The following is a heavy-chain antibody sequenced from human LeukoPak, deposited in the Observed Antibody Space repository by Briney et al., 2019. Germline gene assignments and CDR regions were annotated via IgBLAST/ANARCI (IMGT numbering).Heavy chain of an antibody. D-gene: IGHD6-19*01. CDR2: IYPGDSDT. V-gene: IGHV5-51*01. CDR1: GYTFTNYW. J-gene: IGHJ5*02. CDR3: ARLPDIAVAGTGYNWFDP. Sequence: KPGESLKISCKGSGYTFTNYWIGWVRQMPGKGPEWMGLIYPGDSDTRYSPSFQGQVTLSADKSISTAYLQWSSLKASDTAMYYCARLPDIAVAGTGYNWFDPWGQGTLVTVSS.